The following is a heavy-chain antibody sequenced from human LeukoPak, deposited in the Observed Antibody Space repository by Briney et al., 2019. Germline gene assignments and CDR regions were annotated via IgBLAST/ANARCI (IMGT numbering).Heavy chain of an antibody. CDR2: IYYSGST. CDR3: ARLRSPGDLDY. Sequence: SETLSLTCTVSGGSITSYYWSWIRQPPGKGLEWIGYIYYSGSTNYNPSLKSRVTMLVDTSKNQFSLNLRSVTAADTAVYYCARLRSPGDLDYWGQGTLVTVSS. V-gene: IGHV4-59*12. D-gene: IGHD1-26*01. J-gene: IGHJ4*02. CDR1: GGSITSYY.